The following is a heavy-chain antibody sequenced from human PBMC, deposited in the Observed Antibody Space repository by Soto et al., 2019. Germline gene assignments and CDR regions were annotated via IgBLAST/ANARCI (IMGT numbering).Heavy chain of an antibody. CDR3: ARDRDIVVVPAAISSAGGMDV. CDR1: GGTFSGYA. Sequence: ASVKVSCKASGGTFSGYAISWVRQAPGQGLEWMGGIIPIFGTANYAQKFQGRVTITADESTSTAYMELSSLRSEDTAVYYCARDRDIVVVPAAISSAGGMDVWGQGTTVSVSS. D-gene: IGHD2-2*01. V-gene: IGHV1-69*01. CDR2: IIPIFGTA. J-gene: IGHJ6*02.